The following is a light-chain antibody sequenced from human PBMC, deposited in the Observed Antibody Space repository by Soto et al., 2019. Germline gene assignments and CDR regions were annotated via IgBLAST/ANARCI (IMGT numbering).Light chain of an antibody. V-gene: IGLV2-11*01. Sequence: QSVLTQPRSVSGSPGQSVTISCTGTSSDVGTYTYVSWYQQHPGKAPKLIIYDVIKRPSGVPDRFSGSKSGNTASLTISGLQAEAEAHYYCCSYAASYTHVLGNGTKLTV. CDR3: CSYAASYTHV. J-gene: IGLJ1*01. CDR2: DVI. CDR1: SSDVGTYTY.